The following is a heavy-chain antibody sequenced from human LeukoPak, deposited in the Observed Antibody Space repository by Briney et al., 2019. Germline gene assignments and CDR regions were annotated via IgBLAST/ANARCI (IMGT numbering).Heavy chain of an antibody. V-gene: IGHV4-31*03. CDR3: ARDYGSGSYKDYYYGMDV. CDR2: IYYSGST. CDR1: GGSISSGGYY. Sequence: SQTLSLTCTVSGGSISSGGYYWSWIRQHPGKGLEWIGYIYYSGSTYYNPSLKSRVTISVDTSKNQFSLKLSSVTAADTAVYHCARDYGSGSYKDYYYGMDVWGKGTTVTVSS. J-gene: IGHJ6*04. D-gene: IGHD3-10*01.